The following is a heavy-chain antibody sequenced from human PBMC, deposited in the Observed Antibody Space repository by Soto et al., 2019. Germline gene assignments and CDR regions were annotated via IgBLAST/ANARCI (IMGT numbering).Heavy chain of an antibody. Sequence: SETLSLTCTVSGGSISSGGYYWSWIRQRPGKGLEWIGYIYYSGSTYYNPSLKSRVTISVDTSKNQFSLKLSSVTAADTAVYYCARVPWGYSYGSGRDNWFDPWGQGTLVTVSS. CDR3: ARVPWGYSYGSGRDNWFDP. CDR2: IYYSGST. CDR1: GGSISSGGYY. D-gene: IGHD5-18*01. J-gene: IGHJ5*02. V-gene: IGHV4-31*03.